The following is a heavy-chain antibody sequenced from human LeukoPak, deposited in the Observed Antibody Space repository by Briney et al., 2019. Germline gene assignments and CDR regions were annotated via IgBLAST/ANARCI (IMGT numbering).Heavy chain of an antibody. CDR3: ARHSGSYYYYYGMDV. D-gene: IGHD1-26*01. CDR1: GGTFSSYA. J-gene: IGHJ6*02. Sequence: SVKVSCKASGGTFSSYAISWVRQALGQGLEWMGRIIPILGIANYAQKFQGRVTITADKSTSTAYMELSSLRSEDTAVYYCARHSGSYYYYYGMDVWGQGTTVTVSS. V-gene: IGHV1-69*04. CDR2: IIPILGIA.